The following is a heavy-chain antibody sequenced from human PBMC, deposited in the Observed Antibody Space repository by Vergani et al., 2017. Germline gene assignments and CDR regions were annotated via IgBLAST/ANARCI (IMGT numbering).Heavy chain of an antibody. J-gene: IGHJ4*02. D-gene: IGHD2-2*02. Sequence: QVQLVESGGGVVQPGRSLRLSCAASGFTFSSYGMHWVRQAPGKGLEWVAVISYDGSNKYYADSVKGRFTISRDNSKNTLYLQMNSLRAEDTAVYYCARDRDIVVVPAAIAAAAPGGYFDYWGQGTLVTVSS. CDR1: GFTFSSYG. V-gene: IGHV3-30*03. CDR2: ISYDGSNK. CDR3: ARDRDIVVVPAAIAAAAPGGYFDY.